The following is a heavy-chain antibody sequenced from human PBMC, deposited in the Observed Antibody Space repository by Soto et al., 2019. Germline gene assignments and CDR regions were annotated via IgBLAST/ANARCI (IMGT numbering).Heavy chain of an antibody. CDR2: ISGSDGST. V-gene: IGHV3-23*01. D-gene: IGHD6-6*01. CDR3: AKDRGIAARPNGFDP. CDR1: GFTFSSYA. Sequence: GGSLSLSCAASGFTFSSYAMSWVRQAPGKGLEWVSAISGSDGSTYYADSVMHRLTISRDNSKNTLYLQHNSLRAAAAAVFYYAKDRGIAARPNGFDPWGQGTLVTVSS. J-gene: IGHJ5*02.